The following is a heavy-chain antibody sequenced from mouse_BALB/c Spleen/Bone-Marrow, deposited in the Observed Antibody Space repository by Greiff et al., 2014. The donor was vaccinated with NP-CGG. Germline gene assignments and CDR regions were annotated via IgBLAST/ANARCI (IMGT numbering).Heavy chain of an antibody. Sequence: QVQLKESGAELVRPGTSVKVSCKASGYAFTKYLIEWVKQRPGQGLEWIGVINPGSGGTNYNEKFKAKATLTADKSSSTAYMQLSSLTSDDSAVYFCARCLTGTSAMDYWGQGTSVTVSS. CDR2: INPGSGGT. CDR3: ARCLTGTSAMDY. D-gene: IGHD4-1*01. V-gene: IGHV1-54*01. CDR1: GYAFTKYL. J-gene: IGHJ4*01.